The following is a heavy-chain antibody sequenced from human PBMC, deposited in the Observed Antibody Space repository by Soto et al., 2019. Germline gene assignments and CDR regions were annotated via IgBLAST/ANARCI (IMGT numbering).Heavy chain of an antibody. CDR1: GGSFSGYH. D-gene: IGHD2-2*01. CDR2: INHSGIT. V-gene: IGHV4-34*01. CDR3: ARRYCSSTSCLAVFKP. Sequence: SETLALTCAVYGGSFSGYHWTWIRQPPGKVLELIGEINHSGITNYNPSLKSRVTISVDTSKKQISLKLRSVTAADTALYYCARRYCSSTSCLAVFKPWGRGTLDTDSS. J-gene: IGHJ5*02.